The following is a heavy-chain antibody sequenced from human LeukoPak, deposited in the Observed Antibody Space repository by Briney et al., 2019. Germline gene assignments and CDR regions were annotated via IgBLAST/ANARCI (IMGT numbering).Heavy chain of an antibody. CDR3: AGCISKNCDDAIDI. CDR2: IKPDGSEK. Sequence: PGGSLRLSCAASGFMFSNYWMSWVRQAPGKGLEWVANIKPDGSEKFYVASVKGRTTISRDNAENSLYLQINSLRAEDTAVYYCAGCISKNCDDAIDIWGHGTMVSVSS. V-gene: IGHV3-7*01. D-gene: IGHD2-2*01. CDR1: GFMFSNYW. J-gene: IGHJ3*02.